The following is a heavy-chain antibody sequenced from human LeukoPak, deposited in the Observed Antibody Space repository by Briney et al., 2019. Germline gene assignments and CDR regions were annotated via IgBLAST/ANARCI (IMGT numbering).Heavy chain of an antibody. J-gene: IGHJ4*02. CDR3: ARAGYSYGWNFDY. D-gene: IGHD5-18*01. CDR2: ISSSSSYI. Sequence: GGSLRLSCAASGFIFNRYAMSWVRQAPGKGLEWVSSISSSSSYIYYADSVKGRFTISRDNAKNSLYLQMNSLRAEDTAVYYCARAGYSYGWNFDYWGQGTLVTVSS. CDR1: GFIFNRYA. V-gene: IGHV3-21*01.